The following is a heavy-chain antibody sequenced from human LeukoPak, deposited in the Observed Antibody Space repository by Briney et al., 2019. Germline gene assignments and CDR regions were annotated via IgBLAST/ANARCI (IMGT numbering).Heavy chain of an antibody. D-gene: IGHD1-26*01. CDR2: FDPEDGET. J-gene: IGHJ4*02. V-gene: IGHV1-24*01. CDR3: ATESRELYYFDY. Sequence: ASVKVSCKVSGYTLTELSMHWVRQAPGKGLEWMGGFDPEDGETIYAQKFQGRVTMTEDTSTDTAYMELSSPRSEDTAVYYCATESRELYYFDYWGQGTLVTVSS. CDR1: GYTLTELS.